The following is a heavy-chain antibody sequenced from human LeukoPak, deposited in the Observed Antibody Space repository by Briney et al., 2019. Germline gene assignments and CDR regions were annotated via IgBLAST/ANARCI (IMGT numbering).Heavy chain of an antibody. CDR2: MNPNSGNT. Sequence: ASVKISCKASGYTFTSYDINWVRQATGQGLEWMGWMNPNSGNTGYAQKFQGRVTMTRNTSTSTAYMELSSLRSEDTAVYYCARGSVPPEAAAGTEFDYWGQGTLVTVSS. V-gene: IGHV1-8*01. CDR3: ARGSVPPEAAAGTEFDY. J-gene: IGHJ4*02. CDR1: GYTFTSYD. D-gene: IGHD6-13*01.